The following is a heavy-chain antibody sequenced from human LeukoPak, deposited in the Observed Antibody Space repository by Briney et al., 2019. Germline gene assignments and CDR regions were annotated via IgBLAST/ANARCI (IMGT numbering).Heavy chain of an antibody. CDR1: GFTFSSYS. J-gene: IGHJ4*02. CDR3: AREWSGYSFDY. D-gene: IGHD3-3*01. V-gene: IGHV3-21*01. Sequence: GGSLRLSCAASGFTFSSYSMNWVRQAPGKGLEWVSSISSSSSYIYYADSVKARFTISRDNAKTSLYLQMNSLRAEDTAVYYCAREWSGYSFDYWGQGTLVTVSS. CDR2: ISSSSSYI.